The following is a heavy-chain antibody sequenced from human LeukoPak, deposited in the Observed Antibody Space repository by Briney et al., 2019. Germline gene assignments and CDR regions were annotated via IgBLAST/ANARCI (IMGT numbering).Heavy chain of an antibody. Sequence: GGSLRLSCAASGLTLNNPWMSWVRQAPGKGLVWVSRINNDGSSTSYADSVKGRFTISRDNAKNTLSLQMNSLRAEDTALYYCARDGYSYFDFWGLGTLVTVSS. V-gene: IGHV3-74*01. J-gene: IGHJ4*02. CDR2: INNDGSST. CDR1: GLTLNNPW. D-gene: IGHD5-24*01. CDR3: ARDGYSYFDF.